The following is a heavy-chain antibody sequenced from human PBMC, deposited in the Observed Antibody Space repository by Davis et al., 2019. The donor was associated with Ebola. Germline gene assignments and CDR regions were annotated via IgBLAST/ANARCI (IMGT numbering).Heavy chain of an antibody. J-gene: IGHJ6*02. Sequence: GESLKISCAASGFTFSHYAMYWVRQAPGKGLEWVSHVAAAGDHISYADFVEGRFIISRDNAKNSLYLQMNSLRDEDTAVYFCARRILSSSRGGMDVWGRGTTVTVSS. CDR1: GFTFSHYA. CDR3: ARRILSSSRGGMDV. D-gene: IGHD2-2*01. V-gene: IGHV3-48*02. CDR2: VAAAGDHI.